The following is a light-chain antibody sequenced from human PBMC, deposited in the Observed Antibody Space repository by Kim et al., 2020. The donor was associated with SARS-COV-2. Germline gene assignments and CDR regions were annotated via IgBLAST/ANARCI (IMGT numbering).Light chain of an antibody. CDR2: GVS. J-gene: IGLJ2*01. Sequence: GQALTSSCTGTSSDVGGYDFVSWYQQHPGKAPKLMIYGVSNRPSGVSNRFSGSKSGNTASLTISGLQAEDEADYYCGSYTSSYTLVFGGGTQLTVL. V-gene: IGLV2-14*03. CDR1: SSDVGGYDF. CDR3: GSYTSSYTLV.